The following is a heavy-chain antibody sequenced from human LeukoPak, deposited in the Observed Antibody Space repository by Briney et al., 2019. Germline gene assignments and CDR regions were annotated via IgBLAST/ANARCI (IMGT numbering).Heavy chain of an antibody. CDR1: GFTFSDYY. CDR2: ISSSSSTI. Sequence: GGSLRLSCAASGFTFSDYYMSWIRQAPGKGLEWVSYISSSSSTIYYADSVKGRFTISRDNAKNSLYLQMNSLRAEDTAVYYCARIPAPYYYGSVYYYYYYMDVWGKGTTVTVSS. J-gene: IGHJ6*03. D-gene: IGHD3-10*01. CDR3: ARIPAPYYYGSVYYYYYYMDV. V-gene: IGHV3-11*04.